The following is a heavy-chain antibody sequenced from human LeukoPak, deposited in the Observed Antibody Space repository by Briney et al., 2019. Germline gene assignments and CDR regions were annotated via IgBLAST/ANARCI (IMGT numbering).Heavy chain of an antibody. D-gene: IGHD3-9*01. CDR2: INHSGST. V-gene: IGHV4-34*01. CDR1: GGSSSGYY. J-gene: IGHJ4*02. Sequence: SETLSLTCAVYGGSSSGYYWSWIRQPPGKGLEWIGEINHSGSTNYNPSLKSRVTISVDTSKNQFSLKLSSVTAADTAVYYCARQGVELRYFDWLTTYYFDYWGQGTLVTVSS. CDR3: ARQGVELRYFDWLTTYYFDY.